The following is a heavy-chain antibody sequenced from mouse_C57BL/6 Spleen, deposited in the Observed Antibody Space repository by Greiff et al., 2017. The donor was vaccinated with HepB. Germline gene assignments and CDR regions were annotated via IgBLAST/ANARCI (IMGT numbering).Heavy chain of an antibody. CDR3: ARETSGSAWFAY. CDR2: INPNNGGT. J-gene: IGHJ3*01. Sequence: VQLQQSGPELVKPGASVKIPCKASGYTFTDYNMDWVKQSHGKSLEWIGDINPNNGGTIYNQKFKGKATLTVDKSSSTAYMVLRSLTSEDTAVYYCARETSGSAWFAYWGQGTLVTVSA. V-gene: IGHV1-18*01. CDR1: GYTFTDYN.